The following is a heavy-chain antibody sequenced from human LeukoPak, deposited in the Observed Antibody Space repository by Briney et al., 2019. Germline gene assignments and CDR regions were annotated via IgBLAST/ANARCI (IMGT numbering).Heavy chain of an antibody. CDR3: ARLYGGYSNNYYCDY. Sequence: PSETLSLTCSVSGGSTISSSYYWGWIRQPPGKGLEWIGSIHDSGSTDYNPSLKSRVTISVDTSKNQFSLKLSSVTAADTAVYYCARLYGGYSNNYYCDYWGQGTLVTVSS. D-gene: IGHD4-23*01. CDR1: GGSTISSSYY. V-gene: IGHV4-39*01. J-gene: IGHJ4*02. CDR2: IHDSGST.